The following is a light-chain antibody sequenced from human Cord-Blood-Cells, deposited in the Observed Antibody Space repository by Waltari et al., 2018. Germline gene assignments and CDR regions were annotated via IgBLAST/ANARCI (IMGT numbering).Light chain of an antibody. CDR2: WAS. J-gene: IGKJ2*03. CDR1: QSVLYSSNNKNY. CDR3: QQYYSTPYS. Sequence: DIVTTQPPDSLALFMGERATINCKSSQSVLYSSNNKNYLAWYQQKPGQPPKLLIYWASTRESGVPDRFSGSGSGTDFTLTISSLQAEDVAVYYCQQYYSTPYSFGQGTKLEIK. V-gene: IGKV4-1*01.